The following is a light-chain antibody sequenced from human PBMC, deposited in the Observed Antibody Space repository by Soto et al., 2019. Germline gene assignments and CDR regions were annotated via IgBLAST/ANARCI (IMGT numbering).Light chain of an antibody. CDR2: EVS. J-gene: IGLJ1*01. CDR3: SSYSRSSFYV. CDR1: RSDVGGYIY. V-gene: IGLV2-14*01. Sequence: QSALTQPASVSGSPGQSITISCTGNRSDVGGYIYVSWYQQHPGKAPKLMIYEVSNRPSGVSNRFSGSKSGNTASLTISGLQAEDEADYYCSSYSRSSFYVFGAGTKVTVL.